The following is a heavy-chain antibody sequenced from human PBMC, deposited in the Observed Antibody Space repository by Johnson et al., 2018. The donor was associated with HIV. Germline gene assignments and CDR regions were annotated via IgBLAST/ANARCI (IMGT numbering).Heavy chain of an antibody. Sequence: QVQLVESGGGVVQPGGSLRLSCAASGFTFSKYGMHWVRQAPGTGLDWVAFIRYDGSSRYYANSVKGRFTISRDNSKNTLYLQMNSLRAEDTAVYYCARGYGGNYDAFDIWGQGTMVTVSS. D-gene: IGHD4-23*01. CDR1: GFTFSKYG. J-gene: IGHJ3*02. CDR3: ARGYGGNYDAFDI. CDR2: IRYDGSSR. V-gene: IGHV3-30*02.